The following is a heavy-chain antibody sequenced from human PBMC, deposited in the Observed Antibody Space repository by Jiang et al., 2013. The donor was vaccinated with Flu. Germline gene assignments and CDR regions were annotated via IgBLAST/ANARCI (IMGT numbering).Heavy chain of an antibody. CDR3: ARKYSSNWYFDF. J-gene: IGHJ4*01. CDR1: GGSVSSGGDY. Sequence: GSGLVKPSQTLSLTCTVSGGSVSSGGDYWSWIRQYPGKGLEWIGYIYYTGSTHYNPSLKSRVTISMDTSENQFSLKLTSVTAADTAVYYCARKYSSNWYFDFWGQEPWSPSPQ. CDR2: IYYTGST. V-gene: IGHV4-31*03. D-gene: IGHD6-13*01.